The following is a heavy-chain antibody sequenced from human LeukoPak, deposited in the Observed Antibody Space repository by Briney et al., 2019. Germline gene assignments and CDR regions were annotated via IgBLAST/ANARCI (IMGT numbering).Heavy chain of an antibody. D-gene: IGHD3-9*01. CDR2: INPNSGGT. Sequence: ASVKVSCKASGYTFTGYYMHWVRQAPGQGLEWMGWINPNSGGTNYAQKFQGWVTMTRDTSISTAYMELSRLRSDDTAVYYCARGAYYDILTGYYTILGFDYWGQGTLATVSS. V-gene: IGHV1-2*04. CDR3: ARGAYYDILTGYYTILGFDY. CDR1: GYTFTGYY. J-gene: IGHJ4*02.